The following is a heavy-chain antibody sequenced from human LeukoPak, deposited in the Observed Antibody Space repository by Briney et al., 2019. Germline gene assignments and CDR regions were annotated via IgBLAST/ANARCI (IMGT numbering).Heavy chain of an antibody. D-gene: IGHD1-26*01. J-gene: IGHJ4*02. CDR2: ISYDESNK. V-gene: IGHV3-30*04. CDR1: GFTFSSYA. CDR3: ARDIFSGNYYAYYFDS. Sequence: GGSLRLSCAVSGFTFSSYAMHWVRQAPGKGLEWLAVISYDESNKYYADSVKGRFTISRDNSKSTLFLQMDSLRAEDTAVYYCARDIFSGNYYAYYFDSWGQGTLVTVSS.